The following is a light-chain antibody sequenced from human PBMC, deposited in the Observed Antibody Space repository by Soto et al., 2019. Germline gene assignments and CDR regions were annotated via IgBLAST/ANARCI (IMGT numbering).Light chain of an antibody. CDR3: QHYHNWPRT. Sequence: EIVMTQSPATLSVSPGERATLSCRASQSVSSNLAWYQQKPGQAPRLLIYGTSTRATDIPARFSGSRSGTEFTLTISSLQSEDFAVYYCQHYHNWPRTFGQGTKVEIK. CDR1: QSVSSN. CDR2: GTS. V-gene: IGKV3-15*01. J-gene: IGKJ1*01.